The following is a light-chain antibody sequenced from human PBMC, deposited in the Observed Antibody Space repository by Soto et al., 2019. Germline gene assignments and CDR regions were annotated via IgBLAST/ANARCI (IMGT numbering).Light chain of an antibody. CDR1: QSISSW. CDR2: DAS. Sequence: DIQMTQSPSTLSASVGDRVTITCRASQSISSWLAWYQQKPGKAPKLLIYDASSLESGVPSRFSGSGSGTEFTLTISSLQPDDFATYYCQQYNSYSCSLGQGTKVDIK. CDR3: QQYNSYSCS. J-gene: IGKJ1*01. V-gene: IGKV1-5*01.